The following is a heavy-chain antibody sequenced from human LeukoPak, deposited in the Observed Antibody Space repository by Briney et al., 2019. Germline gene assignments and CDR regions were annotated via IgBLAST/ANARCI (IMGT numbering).Heavy chain of an antibody. V-gene: IGHV3-48*03. D-gene: IGHD5-18*01. CDR3: VRGGNYGYLWNAFDI. CDR1: GFTFNTFE. CDR2: ISSSGSSM. Sequence: GGSLRLSCAASGFTFNTFEMNWVRQPPGKGLEWVSYISSSGSSMYYADSVKGRFTISRDNAKNSLYLQMHSLRAEDTTVYYCVRGGNYGYLWNAFDIWGQGTMVTVSS. J-gene: IGHJ3*02.